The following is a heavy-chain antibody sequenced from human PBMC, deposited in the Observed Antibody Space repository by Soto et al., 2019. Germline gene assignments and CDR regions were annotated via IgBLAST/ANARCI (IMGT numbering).Heavy chain of an antibody. J-gene: IGHJ5*02. D-gene: IGHD3-10*01. CDR1: GGSISSSSYY. Sequence: SETLSLTCTVSGGSISSSSYYWGWIRQPPGKGLEWIGSIYYSGSTYYNPSLKSRVTISVDTSKNQFSLKLSSVTAADTAVYYCARARGQFNWFDPWGQGTLVTVS. V-gene: IGHV4-39*01. CDR2: IYYSGST. CDR3: ARARGQFNWFDP.